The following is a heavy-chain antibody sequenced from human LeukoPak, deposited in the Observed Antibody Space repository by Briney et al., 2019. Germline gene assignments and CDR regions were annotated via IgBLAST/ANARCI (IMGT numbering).Heavy chain of an antibody. D-gene: IGHD2-15*01. Sequence: GGSLRLSCAASGFTFSSYWMSWVRQAPGKGLEWVANIKQDGSEKYYVDSVKGRFTISRDNAKNSLYLQMNSLRAEDTAVYYCARPPPSGCSGGSCYSGGAYYYYYMDVWGKGTTVTISS. CDR2: IKQDGSEK. CDR1: GFTFSSYW. CDR3: ARPPPSGCSGGSCYSGGAYYYYYMDV. V-gene: IGHV3-7*01. J-gene: IGHJ6*03.